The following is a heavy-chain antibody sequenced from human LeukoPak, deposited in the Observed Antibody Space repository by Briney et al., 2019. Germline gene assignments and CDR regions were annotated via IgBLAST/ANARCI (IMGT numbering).Heavy chain of an antibody. V-gene: IGHV1-18*01. Sequence: ASVKVSCKASGYTFTSYGISWVRQAPGQGLEWMGWISAYNGNTNYAQKLQGRVTMTTDTSTSTAYMELRSLRSDDTAVYYCARDRRVYCGGDCYSDYWGQGTLVTVSS. CDR1: GYTFTSYG. CDR3: ARDRRVYCGGDCYSDY. J-gene: IGHJ4*02. D-gene: IGHD2-21*02. CDR2: ISAYNGNT.